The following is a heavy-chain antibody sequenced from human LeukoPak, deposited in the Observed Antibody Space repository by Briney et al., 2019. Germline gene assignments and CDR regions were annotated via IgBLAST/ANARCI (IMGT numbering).Heavy chain of an antibody. D-gene: IGHD6-13*01. V-gene: IGHV3-23*01. Sequence: GRSLRLSCAASGFTFSSYAMSWVRQAPGKGLEWVSAISGSGGSTYYADSVKGRFTIPRDNSKNTLYLQMNSLRAEDTAVYYCAKVPQQLVPEYFDYWGQGTLVTVSS. CDR1: GFTFSSYA. J-gene: IGHJ4*02. CDR2: ISGSGGST. CDR3: AKVPQQLVPEYFDY.